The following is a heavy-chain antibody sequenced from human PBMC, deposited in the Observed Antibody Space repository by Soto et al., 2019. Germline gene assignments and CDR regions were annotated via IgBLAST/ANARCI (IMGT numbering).Heavy chain of an antibody. CDR1: GGTFSSYA. Sequence: ASVKVSCKASGGTFSSYAISWVRQAPGQGLEWMGGIIPIFGTANYAQEFQGRVTITADTSTSTAYMELSSLRSEDTAVYYCAMGTLDCGGDYNAFDIWGQGTMIVFSS. CDR3: AMGTLDCGGDYNAFDI. J-gene: IGHJ3*02. CDR2: IIPIFGTA. V-gene: IGHV1-69*06. D-gene: IGHD2-21*02.